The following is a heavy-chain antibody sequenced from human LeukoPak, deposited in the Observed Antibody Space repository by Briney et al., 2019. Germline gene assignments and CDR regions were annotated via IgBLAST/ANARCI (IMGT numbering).Heavy chain of an antibody. D-gene: IGHD2-2*02. CDR3: ARVYCSSTSCYTPHWFDP. Sequence: PSETLSLTCTVSGGSISSGGYYWSWIRQHPGKGLEWIGYIYYSGSTYYNPSLKSRVTISVDTSKNQFSLKLSSVTAADTAVYYCARVYCSSTSCYTPHWFDPWGQGTLVTVSS. CDR2: IYYSGST. V-gene: IGHV4-31*03. J-gene: IGHJ5*02. CDR1: GGSISSGGYY.